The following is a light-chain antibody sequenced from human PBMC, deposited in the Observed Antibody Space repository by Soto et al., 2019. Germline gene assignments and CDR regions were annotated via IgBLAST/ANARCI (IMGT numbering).Light chain of an antibody. CDR1: SSNIGAGYD. CDR3: QSYDSSLSAVV. CDR2: GNS. J-gene: IGLJ2*01. Sequence: QSVLTQPPSVSGAPGQRVTMSCTGSSSNIGAGYDVHWYQQLPGTAPKLLIYGNSNRPSGVPDRFSGSKSGTSASLAITGLQAEDEAHYYCQSYDSSLSAVVFGGGTQLTVL. V-gene: IGLV1-40*01.